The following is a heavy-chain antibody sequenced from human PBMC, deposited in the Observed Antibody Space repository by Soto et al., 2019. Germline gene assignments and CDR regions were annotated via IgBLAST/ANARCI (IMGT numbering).Heavy chain of an antibody. CDR2: IYQSGTT. Sequence: QVQLQESGPGLVKPSDTLSLTCTVSGGSISSGGYYWNWIRQYPGKGLEWIAYIYQSGTTYYNPSLKSRATISIDRSKNQFSLLLDSVTAADTAVYYCARDLRLDSWGPGTLVTVSS. V-gene: IGHV4-31*03. CDR1: GGSISSGGYY. J-gene: IGHJ4*02. CDR3: ARDLRLDS. D-gene: IGHD2-21*02.